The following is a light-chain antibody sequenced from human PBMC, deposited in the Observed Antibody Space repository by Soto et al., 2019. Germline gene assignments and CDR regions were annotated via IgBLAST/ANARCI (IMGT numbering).Light chain of an antibody. CDR1: QSLLHSNGYNY. V-gene: IGKV2-28*01. J-gene: IGKJ2*01. Sequence: IVMTRSPLSLPFTPGEPASISCRSSQSLLHSNGYNYLDWYLQKPGQSPQLLIYLGSNRASGVPDRFSGSGSGTDFTLKISRVEAEDVGVYYCMQALQTPPYTFGQGTKVDIK. CDR2: LGS. CDR3: MQALQTPPYT.